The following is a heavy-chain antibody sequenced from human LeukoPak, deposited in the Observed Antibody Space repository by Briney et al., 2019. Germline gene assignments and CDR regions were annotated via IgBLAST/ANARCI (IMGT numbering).Heavy chain of an antibody. CDR1: GGSISGYY. J-gene: IGHJ4*02. V-gene: IGHV4-34*01. Sequence: SETLSLTCAVYGGSISGYYWSWIRQPPGKGLEWIGEINHSGSTNYNPSLKSRVTISVDTSKNQFSLKLSSVTAADTAVYYCATTYSYTSGGYDYWGQGTLVTVSS. D-gene: IGHD5-18*01. CDR3: ATTYSYTSGGYDY. CDR2: INHSGST.